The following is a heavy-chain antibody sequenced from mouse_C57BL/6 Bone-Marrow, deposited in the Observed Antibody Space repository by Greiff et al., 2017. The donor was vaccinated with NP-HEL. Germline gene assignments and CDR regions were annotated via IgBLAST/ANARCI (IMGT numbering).Heavy chain of an antibody. D-gene: IGHD1-1*01. CDR2: IDPEDGET. Sequence: VQLKESGAELVKPGASVKLSCTASGFNITDYYMHWVKQRTEQGLEWIGRIDPEDGETKYAPKFQGKATITADTSSNTAYLQLSSLTSEDTAVYYCATITTVVGYYAMDYWGQGTSVTVSS. V-gene: IGHV14-2*01. CDR1: GFNITDYY. CDR3: ATITTVVGYYAMDY. J-gene: IGHJ4*01.